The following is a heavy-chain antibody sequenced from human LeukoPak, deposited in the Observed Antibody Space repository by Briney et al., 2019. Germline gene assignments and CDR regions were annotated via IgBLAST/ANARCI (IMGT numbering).Heavy chain of an antibody. Sequence: PGGSLRLSCAASGFTFSSYAMHWVRQAPGKGLEYVSAISSNGGSTYYANSVKGRFTISRDNSKNTLYLQMGSLRAEDMAVYYCARDGPPGAARPKLGSGFDYWGQGTLVTVSS. J-gene: IGHJ4*02. V-gene: IGHV3-64*01. D-gene: IGHD6-6*01. CDR1: GFTFSSYA. CDR3: ARDGPPGAARPKLGSGFDY. CDR2: ISSNGGST.